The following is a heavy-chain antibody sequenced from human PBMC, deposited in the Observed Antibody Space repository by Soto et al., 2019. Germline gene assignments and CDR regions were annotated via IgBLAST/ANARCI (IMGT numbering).Heavy chain of an antibody. J-gene: IGHJ3*02. Sequence: EVQLLESGGGLVQPGGSLRLSCAASGFTFSSYAMSWVRQAPGKGLEWVSAISGSGGSTYYADSVKGRFTISRDNSKNTLYLQMNSLRAEDTAVYYCAKDSLGVSYQLPFRRAFDIWGQGTMVTVSS. V-gene: IGHV3-23*01. CDR2: ISGSGGST. CDR3: AKDSLGVSYQLPFRRAFDI. CDR1: GFTFSSYA. D-gene: IGHD2-2*01.